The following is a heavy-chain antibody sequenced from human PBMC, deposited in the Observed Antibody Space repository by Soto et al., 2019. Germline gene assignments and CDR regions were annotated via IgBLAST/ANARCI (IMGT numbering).Heavy chain of an antibody. CDR3: ARGSNYYGSGIFDY. CDR2: IYYSGST. Sequence: SETLSLTCTVSGVSISSYYWIWIRQPPGKGLEWIGYIYYSGSTNYNRSLKSRVTISVDTSKNQFSLKLSSVTAADTAVYYCARGSNYYGSGIFDYWGQGTLVTVSS. D-gene: IGHD3-10*01. V-gene: IGHV4-59*01. CDR1: GVSISSYY. J-gene: IGHJ4*02.